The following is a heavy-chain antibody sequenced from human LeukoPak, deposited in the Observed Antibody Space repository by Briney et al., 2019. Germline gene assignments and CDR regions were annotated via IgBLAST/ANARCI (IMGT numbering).Heavy chain of an antibody. J-gene: IGHJ4*02. CDR2: IYHSGST. D-gene: IGHD3-10*01. CDR1: GGSISSYY. V-gene: IGHV4-59*12. CDR3: ASLYGSGSYYRFPQDY. Sequence: SETLSLTCTVSGGSISSYYWSWIRQPPGKGLEWIGYIYHSGSTYYNPSLKSRVTISVDRSKNQFSLKLSSVTAADTAVYYCASLYGSGSYYRFPQDYWGQGALVTVSS.